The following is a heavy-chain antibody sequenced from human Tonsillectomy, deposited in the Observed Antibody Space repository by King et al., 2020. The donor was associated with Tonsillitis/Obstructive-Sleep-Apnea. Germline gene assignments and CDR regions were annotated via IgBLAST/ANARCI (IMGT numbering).Heavy chain of an antibody. CDR1: GFSLRTSGVG. CDR3: AHTEYSGYVVDY. CDR2: IYWDDDK. V-gene: IGHV2-5*02. J-gene: IGHJ4*02. D-gene: IGHD5-12*01. Sequence: NLQESGPTVVKPTQTLTLTCTFSGFSLRTSGVGVGWIRQPPGKALEWLALIYWDDDKRYSPSLKSRLTITKDTSKNQVILTMTNMDPVDTATYYCAHTEYSGYVVDYWGQGTLVTVSS.